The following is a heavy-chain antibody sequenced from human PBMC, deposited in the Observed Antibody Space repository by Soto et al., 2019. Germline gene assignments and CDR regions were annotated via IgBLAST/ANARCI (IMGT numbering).Heavy chain of an antibody. J-gene: IGHJ6*02. Sequence: QVQLQEWGPGLVKPSGTLSLTCAVSGGSISSSNWWTWVRQPPGKGLEWIGEIYHSGSTNYNPSLHSRVTISVDKSKNQFSLKVTSVPAADTAVYYCAILLRATYGMDVWGQGTTVTVSS. V-gene: IGHV4-4*02. CDR3: AILLRATYGMDV. CDR1: GGSISSSNW. D-gene: IGHD3-3*01. CDR2: IYHSGST.